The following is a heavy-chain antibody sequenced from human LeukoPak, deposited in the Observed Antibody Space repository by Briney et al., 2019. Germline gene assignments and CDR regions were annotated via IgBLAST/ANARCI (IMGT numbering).Heavy chain of an antibody. J-gene: IGHJ5*02. CDR1: GYTFTSYD. V-gene: IGHV1-8*01. CDR3: ARASLARNGINWFDP. Sequence: ASVKVSCKASGYTFTSYDINWVRQATGQGLEWMGWMNPNSGNTGYAEKFQGRVTMTRNTSISTAYMELSSLRSEDTAVYYCARASLARNGINWFDPWGQGTLVTVSS. CDR2: MNPNSGNT.